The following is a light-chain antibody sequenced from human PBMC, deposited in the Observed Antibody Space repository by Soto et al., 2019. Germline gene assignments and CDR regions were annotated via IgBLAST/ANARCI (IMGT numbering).Light chain of an antibody. J-gene: IGKJ2*01. CDR1: QSISNY. Sequence: DLQMTQSPSSLSASVGDRVTITCRTSQSISNYLNWYQQKPGKAPKLLMYAASSLQSGVPSRFSGSGSGTIFTLTISSLQPEDFATYYCQQSYTYTFGQGTKLEIK. CDR3: QQSYTYT. V-gene: IGKV1-39*01. CDR2: AAS.